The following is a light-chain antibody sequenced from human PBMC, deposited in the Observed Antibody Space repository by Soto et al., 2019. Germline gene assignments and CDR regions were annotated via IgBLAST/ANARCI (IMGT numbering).Light chain of an antibody. V-gene: IGKV1-39*01. CDR2: AAS. J-gene: IGKJ2*01. CDR3: QQSYSTPQYT. Sequence: DIQMTQSPSSLSASVGDRVTITCRASQSISSYLNWYQQKPWKAPKLLIYAASSLQSGVPSRFSGSVSGTDFTLTISSLQPEDFATYYCQQSYSTPQYTFGQGTQLEIK. CDR1: QSISSY.